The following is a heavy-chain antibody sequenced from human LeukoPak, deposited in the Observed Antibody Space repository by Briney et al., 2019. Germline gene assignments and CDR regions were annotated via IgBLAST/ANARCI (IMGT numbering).Heavy chain of an antibody. CDR2: IGGSGGST. J-gene: IGHJ4*02. V-gene: IGHV3-23*01. CDR1: GFTFSSYA. D-gene: IGHD4-17*01. CDR3: AKDLYDYGDYESNILDY. Sequence: QPGGSLRLSCAASGFTFSSYAMSWVRQAPGKGLEWVSAIGGSGGSTYYADSVKGRFTISRDNSKNTLYLQMNSLRAEDTAVYYCAKDLYDYGDYESNILDYWGQGTLVTVSS.